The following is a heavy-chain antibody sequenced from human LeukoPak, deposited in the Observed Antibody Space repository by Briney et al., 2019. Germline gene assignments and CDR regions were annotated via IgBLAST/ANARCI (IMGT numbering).Heavy chain of an antibody. CDR3: AKLYTALVKVPLDY. CDR2: ISGTGAST. V-gene: IGHV3-23*01. Sequence: GGSPRLSRAASGFTFSSYAMIWVRQAPGKGLEWVSSISGTGASTYYADSVRGRFTISRDNSKNTLYLQMSSLRAEDTAVYHCAKLYTALVKVPLDYWGQGTLVTVSS. CDR1: GFTFSSYA. D-gene: IGHD5-18*01. J-gene: IGHJ4*02.